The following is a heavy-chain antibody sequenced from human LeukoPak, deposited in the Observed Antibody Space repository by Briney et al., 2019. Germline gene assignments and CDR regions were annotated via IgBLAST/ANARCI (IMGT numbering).Heavy chain of an antibody. J-gene: IGHJ4*02. Sequence: GRSLRLSCAASGFTFSSYGMHWVRQAPGKGLEWVAVISYDGSNKYYADSVKGRFTISRDNAKNSLYLQMNSLRAEDTAVYYCARVVAAAADYWGQGTLVTVSS. D-gene: IGHD6-13*01. CDR2: ISYDGSNK. CDR3: ARVVAAAADY. CDR1: GFTFSSYG. V-gene: IGHV3-30*03.